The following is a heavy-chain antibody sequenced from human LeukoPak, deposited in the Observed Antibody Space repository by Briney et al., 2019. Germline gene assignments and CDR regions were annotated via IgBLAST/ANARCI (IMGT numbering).Heavy chain of an antibody. Sequence: GGSLRLSCTASGFAFSVYAMSWLRQPPGKGLEWVSTINANSGTTSYAASVRGRFTISRDNSKNTLYLQLNTLRADDTATYYCTKPISGGLAVTADWFHPWGQGTLVVVSS. CDR3: TKPISGGLAVTADWFHP. V-gene: IGHV3-23*01. J-gene: IGHJ5*01. D-gene: IGHD6-19*01. CDR2: INANSGTT. CDR1: GFAFSVYA.